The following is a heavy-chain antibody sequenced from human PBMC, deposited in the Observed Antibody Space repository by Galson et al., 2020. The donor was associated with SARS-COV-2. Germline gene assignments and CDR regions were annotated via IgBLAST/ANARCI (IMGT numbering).Heavy chain of an antibody. CDR1: GFTFSSYS. CDR3: ARVRAARLVYYYYMDV. V-gene: IGHV3-21*01. D-gene: IGHD6-6*01. Sequence: NSGGSLRLSCAASGFTFSSYSMNWVRQAPGKGLEWVSSISNSSSYIYYADSVKGRFTISRDNAKNSLYLQMNSLRAEDTAVYYCARVRAARLVYYYYMDVWGKGTSVTVSS. J-gene: IGHJ6*03. CDR2: ISNSSSYI.